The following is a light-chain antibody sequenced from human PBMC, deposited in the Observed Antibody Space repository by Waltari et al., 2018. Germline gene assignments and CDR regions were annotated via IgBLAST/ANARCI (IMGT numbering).Light chain of an antibody. J-gene: IGKJ2*01. Sequence: DFVMTQSPDSLAVSLGERATINCRSSQSVFYNYNNKNYFAWYQQKPGQPPKLLIYGASTRLAGVPDRFSGSGSGTDFTLTISSLQAEDVAIYYCQQYYDTPGTFGQGTKLEIK. CDR1: QSVFYNYNNKNY. CDR2: GAS. CDR3: QQYYDTPGT. V-gene: IGKV4-1*01.